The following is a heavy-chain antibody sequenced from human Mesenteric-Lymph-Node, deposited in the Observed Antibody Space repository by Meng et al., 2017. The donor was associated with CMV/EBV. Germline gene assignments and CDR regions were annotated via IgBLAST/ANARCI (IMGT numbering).Heavy chain of an antibody. CDR1: GFTFSSYW. D-gene: IGHD2-2*01. V-gene: IGHV3-74*01. Sequence: GESLKISCAASGFTFSSYWMHWVRQAPGKGLVWVSGISWNSGSIGYADSVKGRFTISRDNAKNSLYLQMNSLRAEDTAVYYCARQRGGYCSGTDCYSLQATLDYWGQGTLVTVSS. CDR3: ARQRGGYCSGTDCYSLQATLDY. CDR2: ISWNSGSI. J-gene: IGHJ4*02.